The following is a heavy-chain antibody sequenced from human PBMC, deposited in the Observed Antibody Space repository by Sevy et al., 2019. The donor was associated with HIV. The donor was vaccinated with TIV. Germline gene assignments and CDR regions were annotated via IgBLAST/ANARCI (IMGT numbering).Heavy chain of an antibody. D-gene: IGHD3-9*01. CDR1: GFTFSSYA. V-gene: IGHV3-23*01. J-gene: IGHJ6*02. CDR2: ISGSGGST. Sequence: GGSLRLSCAASGFTFSSYAMNWVRQAPGKGLEWVSAISGSGGSTYYADSVKGRFTISRDNSKNTLYLQMNSLRAEDTAVYYCASTYYDILTGYYPPGMDVWGQGTTVTVSS. CDR3: ASTYYDILTGYYPPGMDV.